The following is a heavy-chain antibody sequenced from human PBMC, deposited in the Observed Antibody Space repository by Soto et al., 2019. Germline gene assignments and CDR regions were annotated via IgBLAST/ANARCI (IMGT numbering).Heavy chain of an antibody. D-gene: IGHD2-15*01. CDR2: ISGSGGST. J-gene: IGHJ6*02. Sequence: GGSLRLSCAASGFTFSSYAMSWVRQAPGKGLEWVSAISGSGGSTYYADSVKGRFTISRDNSKNTLYLQMNSLRAEDTAVYYCAKAKYCSGGSCYSQSLDVWGQGTTVTVSS. CDR1: GFTFSSYA. V-gene: IGHV3-23*01. CDR3: AKAKYCSGGSCYSQSLDV.